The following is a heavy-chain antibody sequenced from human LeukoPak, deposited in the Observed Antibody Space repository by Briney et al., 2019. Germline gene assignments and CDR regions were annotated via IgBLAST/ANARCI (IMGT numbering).Heavy chain of an antibody. D-gene: IGHD3-10*01. CDR2: ISYDGSNK. Sequence: PGGSLRLSCAASGFTFSSYAMSWVRQAPGKGLEWVAVISYDGSNKYYADSVKGRFTISRDNSKNTLYLQMNSLRAEDTAVYYCARSRGFDYWGQGTLVTVSS. J-gene: IGHJ4*02. CDR3: ARSRGFDY. CDR1: GFTFSSYA. V-gene: IGHV3-30-3*01.